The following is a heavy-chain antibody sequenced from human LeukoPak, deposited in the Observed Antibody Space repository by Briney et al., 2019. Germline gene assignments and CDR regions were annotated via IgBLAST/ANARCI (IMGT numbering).Heavy chain of an antibody. J-gene: IGHJ4*02. CDR2: ISAYNGNT. V-gene: IGHV1-18*01. CDR3: ARDGVFYDSSGYYQFDY. CDR1: GYTFTSYG. D-gene: IGHD3-22*01. Sequence: ASVKVSCKASGYTFTSYGISWVRQAPGQGLEWMGWISAYNGNTNYAQKLQGRVTMTTGTSTSTAYMELRSLRSDDTAVYYCARDGVFYDSSGYYQFDYWGQGTLVTVSS.